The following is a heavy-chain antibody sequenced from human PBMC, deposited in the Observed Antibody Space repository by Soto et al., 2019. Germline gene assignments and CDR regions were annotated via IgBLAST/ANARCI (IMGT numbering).Heavy chain of an antibody. Sequence: GQSLKLSCTGSGYLFTRYWIGWVLQMPGKGLEWMGIIYPGDSDTRYSPSFQGQVTISADKSISTAYLQWSSLKASDTAMYYCARGGYCSSTSCHKGGFNWFDPWGQGTLVTVSA. J-gene: IGHJ5*02. V-gene: IGHV5-51*01. CDR1: GYLFTRYW. D-gene: IGHD2-2*02. CDR2: IYPGDSDT. CDR3: ARGGYCSSTSCHKGGFNWFDP.